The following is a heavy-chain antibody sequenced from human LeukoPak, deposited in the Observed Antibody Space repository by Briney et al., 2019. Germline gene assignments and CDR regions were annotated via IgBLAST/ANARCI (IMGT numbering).Heavy chain of an antibody. Sequence: QPGGSLRLSCAASGFTVSSNYMSWVRQAPGKGLEWVSVIYSGGSTYYADSVKGRFTISRDNSKNTLYLQMNSLRAEDTAVYYCARGRTVSFDYDILTGYWYYLDYWGQGTLVTVSS. CDR3: ARGRTVSFDYDILTGYWYYLDY. CDR2: IYSGGST. J-gene: IGHJ4*02. V-gene: IGHV3-66*01. D-gene: IGHD3-9*01. CDR1: GFTVSSNY.